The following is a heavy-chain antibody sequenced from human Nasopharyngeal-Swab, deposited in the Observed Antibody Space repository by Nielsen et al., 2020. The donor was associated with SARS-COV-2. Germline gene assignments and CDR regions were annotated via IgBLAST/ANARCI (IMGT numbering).Heavy chain of an antibody. CDR1: GFTFSNSA. CDR3: AKEEVPNDY. D-gene: IGHD4/OR15-4a*01. Sequence: GESLKISCSVSGFTFSNSALCWVRQAPGKGLEWVSALSIRGATTFYADSVRGRFTISRDNDRNTVYLQMSSLTVEDTAIYYCAKEEVPNDYWGQGTLVTVSS. J-gene: IGHJ4*02. V-gene: IGHV3-23*01. CDR2: LSIRGATT.